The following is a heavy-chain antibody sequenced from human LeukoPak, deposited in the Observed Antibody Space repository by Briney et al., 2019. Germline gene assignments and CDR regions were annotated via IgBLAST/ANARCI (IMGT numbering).Heavy chain of an antibody. CDR1: GFTVSTNY. CDR3: ARDLGYSAYATVRGYAVDI. CDR2: IYSGGST. V-gene: IGHV3-66*01. Sequence: PGGSLRLSCAASGFTVSTNYMSWVRQAPGKGLEWVSIIYSGGSTYYADSVKGRFTISRDISQNTLYLQMNGLRAEDTAVYYCARDLGYSAYATVRGYAVDIWGQGTMVTVSS. J-gene: IGHJ3*02. D-gene: IGHD5-12*01.